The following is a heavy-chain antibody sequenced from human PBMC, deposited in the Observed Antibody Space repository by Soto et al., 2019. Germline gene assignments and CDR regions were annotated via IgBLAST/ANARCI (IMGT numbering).Heavy chain of an antibody. CDR3: ARSPHPDERFIVGATWFDP. CDR2: ISSSSSYI. Sequence: PGGSLRLSCAASGFTFSSYSMNWVRQAPGKGLEWVSSISSSSSYIYYADSVKGRFTISRDNAKNSLYLQMNSLRAEDTAVYYCARSPHPDERFIVGATWFDPWGQGTLVTVSS. J-gene: IGHJ5*02. D-gene: IGHD1-26*01. CDR1: GFTFSSYS. V-gene: IGHV3-21*01.